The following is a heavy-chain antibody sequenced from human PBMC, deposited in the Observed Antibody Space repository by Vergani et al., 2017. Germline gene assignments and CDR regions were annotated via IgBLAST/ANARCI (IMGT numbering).Heavy chain of an antibody. CDR3: ARGVAAYY. CDR2: INHTGGT. CDR1: GGSLSDYS. J-gene: IGHJ4*02. D-gene: IGHD6-19*01. V-gene: IGHV4-34*02. Sequence: QVQLQQWGAGLLKPSETLSLTCAVYGGSLSDYSWSCIRQAPGKGLEWIGEINHTGGTIYNPSLKSRVTMSIDTSTKQIFLNLNSVAAADTAVYYCARGVAAYYWGQGTLVTVSS.